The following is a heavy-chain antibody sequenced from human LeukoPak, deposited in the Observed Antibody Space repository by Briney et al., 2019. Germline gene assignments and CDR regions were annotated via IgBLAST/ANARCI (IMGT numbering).Heavy chain of an antibody. J-gene: IGHJ4*02. Sequence: ASVKVSCKASGYTFTAQYIHWVRQAPGQGLEWTGWISAYNGNTNYAEKLQGRVTMTTDTSTSTAYMELRNLRSDDTAVYYCARGLRVAVAQAPFDYWGQGTLVTVSS. CDR1: GYTFTAQY. D-gene: IGHD6-19*01. V-gene: IGHV1-18*01. CDR2: ISAYNGNT. CDR3: ARGLRVAVAQAPFDY.